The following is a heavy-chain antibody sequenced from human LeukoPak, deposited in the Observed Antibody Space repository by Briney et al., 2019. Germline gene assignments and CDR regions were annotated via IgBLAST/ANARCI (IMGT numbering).Heavy chain of an antibody. CDR2: IYHSGST. CDR3: ARTLVVAATPVWFDP. V-gene: IGHV4-30-2*01. J-gene: IGHJ5*02. D-gene: IGHD2-15*01. CDR1: GGSISSGGYS. Sequence: SETLSLTCAVSGGSISSGGYSWSWIRQPPGKGLEWIGYIYHSGSTYYNPSLKSRVTISVDRSKNQFSLKLSSVTAADTAAYYCARTLVVAATPVWFDPWGQGTLVTVSS.